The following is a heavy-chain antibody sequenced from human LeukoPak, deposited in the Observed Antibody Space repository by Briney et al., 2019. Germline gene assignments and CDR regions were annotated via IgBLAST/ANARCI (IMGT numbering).Heavy chain of an antibody. CDR3: ARSPAGGNFYMDV. J-gene: IGHJ6*03. CDR1: GFTFSSYE. V-gene: IGHV3-48*03. D-gene: IGHD1-14*01. Sequence: GGSLRLSCAPSGFTFSSYEMNWVRQAPGKGLEWVSYISSSGSTIYYADSVKGRFTISRDNAKNSLYLQMNSLRAEDTAVYYCARSPAGGNFYMDVWGKGTTVTISS. CDR2: ISSSGSTI.